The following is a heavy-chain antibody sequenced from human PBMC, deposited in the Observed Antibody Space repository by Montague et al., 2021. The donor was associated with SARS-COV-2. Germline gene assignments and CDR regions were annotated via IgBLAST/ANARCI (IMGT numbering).Heavy chain of an antibody. V-gene: IGHV3-9*01. CDR1: GFTFDDYA. D-gene: IGHD2-2*01. CDR2: ISWNSGSI. CDR3: AKDRALLPYSLHCSSTSCYESAGYYYYGVDV. J-gene: IGHJ6*02. Sequence: SLRLSCAASGFTFDDYAMHWVRQAPGKGLEWVSGISWNSGSIGYADSVKGRFTISRDNAKNSLYLQMNSPRAEDTALYYCAKDRALLPYSLHCSSTSCYESAGYYYYGVDVWGQGTTVTVSS.